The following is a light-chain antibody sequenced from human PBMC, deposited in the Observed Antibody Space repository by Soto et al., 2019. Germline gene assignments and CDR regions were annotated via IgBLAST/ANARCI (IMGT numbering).Light chain of an antibody. CDR2: DAS. Sequence: EIVLTQSPATLSLSPGERATLSCRASQSVSSYLAWYQQKPGQAPRLLIYDASTTATGIPARFSGSGSGTEFALTISSLQSEDVAVYYCQQYNNWPPITFGQGTRLEIK. CDR3: QQYNNWPPIT. J-gene: IGKJ5*01. V-gene: IGKV3D-15*01. CDR1: QSVSSY.